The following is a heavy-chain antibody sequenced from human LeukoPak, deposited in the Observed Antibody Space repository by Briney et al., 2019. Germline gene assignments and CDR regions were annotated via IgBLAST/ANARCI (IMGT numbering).Heavy chain of an antibody. CDR1: GGTFSSYA. J-gene: IGHJ4*02. CDR3: ARPGYYYDSSGYPARFDY. CDR2: IIPILGIA. Sequence: SVKVSCKASGGTFSSYAISWVRQAPGQGLEWMGRIIPILGIANYAQKFQGRVTITADKSTSTAYMELSSLRSEDTAVYYCARPGYYYDSSGYPARFDYWGQGTLVTVSS. D-gene: IGHD3-22*01. V-gene: IGHV1-69*04.